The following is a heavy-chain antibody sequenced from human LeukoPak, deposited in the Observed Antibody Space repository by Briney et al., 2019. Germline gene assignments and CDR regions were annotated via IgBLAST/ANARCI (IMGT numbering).Heavy chain of an antibody. V-gene: IGHV4-4*07. CDR2: IYTSGST. CDR3: AKDLRPSTLWPGNGDY. J-gene: IGHJ4*02. D-gene: IGHD2-8*01. Sequence: PSETLSLTCTVSGGSISSYYWSWIRQPAGKGLEWIGRIYTSGSTNYNPSLKSRVTMSVDTSKNQFSLKLSSVTAADTAVYYCAKDLRPSTLWPGNGDYWGRGTLVTVSS. CDR1: GGSISSYY.